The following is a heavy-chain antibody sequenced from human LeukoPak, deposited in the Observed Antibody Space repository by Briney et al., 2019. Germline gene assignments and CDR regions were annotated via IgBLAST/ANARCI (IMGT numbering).Heavy chain of an antibody. J-gene: IGHJ4*02. Sequence: GASVKVSCKASGYTFTGYYMHWVRQAPGQGLEWMGWIYPNSGGTNYAQKFQGRVTMTRDTSISTAYMELSRLRSDDTAVYYCARGPVTDRWELRYYYFDYWGQGTLVTVSS. V-gene: IGHV1-2*02. CDR2: IYPNSGGT. CDR3: ARGPVTDRWELRYYYFDY. CDR1: GYTFTGYY. D-gene: IGHD1-26*01.